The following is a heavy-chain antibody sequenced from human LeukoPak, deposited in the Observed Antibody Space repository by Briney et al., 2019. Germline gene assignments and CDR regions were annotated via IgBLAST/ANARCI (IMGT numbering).Heavy chain of an antibody. CDR2: INPNNGAT. CDR1: GYXFTGDF. CDR3: ARDPCSGTSCFDY. V-gene: IGHV1-2*02. Sequence: ASVKVSCKASGYXFTGDFLHWVRQAPGQGLEWMGWINPNNGATNYAQKFQGRVTMTRDTSISTVYMQLNSLRSDDTAVYFCARDPCSGTSCFDYWGQGTLVTVSS. D-gene: IGHD2-2*01. J-gene: IGHJ4*02.